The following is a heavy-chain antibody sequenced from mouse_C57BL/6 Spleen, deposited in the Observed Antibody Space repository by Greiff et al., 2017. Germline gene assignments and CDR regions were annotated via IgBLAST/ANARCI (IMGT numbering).Heavy chain of an antibody. V-gene: IGHV1-53*01. CDR1: GYTFTGYW. CDR2: INPSNGGT. J-gene: IGHJ3*01. D-gene: IGHD1-1*01. CDR3: ARGVYYGSPAWFAY. Sequence: QVQLQQPGTELVKPGASVKLSCKASGYTFTGYWMHWVKQRPGQGLEWIGNINPSNGGTNYNEKFKSKATLTVDKSYSTAYMQLSSLTAEDSAVYYCARGVYYGSPAWFAYWGQGTLVTGSA.